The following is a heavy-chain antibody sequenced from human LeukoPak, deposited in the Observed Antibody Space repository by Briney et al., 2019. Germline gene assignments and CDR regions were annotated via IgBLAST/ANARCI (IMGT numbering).Heavy chain of an antibody. CDR1: GFAFSSYA. CDR3: ARDRSVMTTVVTPLVY. CDR2: IWYDGSNK. Sequence: PGGPLRLSCAASGFAFSSYAMSWVRQAPGKGLEWVAVIWYDGSNKYYADSVKGRFTISRDNSKNTLYLQMNSLRAEDTAVYYCARDRSVMTTVVTPLVYWGQGTLVTVSS. D-gene: IGHD4-23*01. V-gene: IGHV3-33*08. J-gene: IGHJ4*02.